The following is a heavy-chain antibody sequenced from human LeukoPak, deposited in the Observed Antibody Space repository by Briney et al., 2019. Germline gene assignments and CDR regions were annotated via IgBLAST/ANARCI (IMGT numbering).Heavy chain of an antibody. D-gene: IGHD5-18*01. Sequence: ASVKVSCKASGYTFTSYGISWVRQAPGQGLEWMGWISAYNGNTNYAQKLQGRVTMTTDTSTSTAYMELRSLRSDDTAVYYCARVRGIYSLDYYFDYWVQGTLVTVSS. CDR1: GYTFTSYG. CDR3: ARVRGIYSLDYYFDY. J-gene: IGHJ4*02. CDR2: ISAYNGNT. V-gene: IGHV1-18*01.